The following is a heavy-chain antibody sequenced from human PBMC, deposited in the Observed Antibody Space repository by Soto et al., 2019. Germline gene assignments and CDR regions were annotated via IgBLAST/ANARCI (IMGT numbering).Heavy chain of an antibody. J-gene: IGHJ5*02. CDR1: GYTFTGYY. Sequence: QVQLVQSGAEVKKPGASVKVSCKASGYTFTGYYMHWVRQAPGQGLEWMGWINPNSGGTNYAQKFQGRVTMTRDTSISTAYMELSRLRSDDTAVYYCARGFAYDYVWGRINHWGQGTLVTVSS. D-gene: IGHD3-16*01. CDR2: INPNSGGT. V-gene: IGHV1-2*02. CDR3: ARGFAYDYVWGRINH.